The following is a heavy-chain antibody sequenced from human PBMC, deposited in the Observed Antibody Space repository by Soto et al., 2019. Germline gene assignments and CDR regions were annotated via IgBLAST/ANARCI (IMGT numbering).Heavy chain of an antibody. V-gene: IGHV1-2*04. CDR2: INPNSGGT. Sequence: ASVKVSCKASGYTFTGYYMDWVRQAPGQGLEWMGWINPNSGGTNYAQKFQGWVTMTRDTSISTAYMELSRLRSDDTAVYYCARDPLNKAAADGMDVWGQGTTVTVSS. CDR3: ARDPLNKAAADGMDV. CDR1: GYTFTGYY. D-gene: IGHD6-25*01. J-gene: IGHJ6*02.